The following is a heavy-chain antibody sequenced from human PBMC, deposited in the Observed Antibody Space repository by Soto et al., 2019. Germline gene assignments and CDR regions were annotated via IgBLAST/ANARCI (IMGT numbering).Heavy chain of an antibody. J-gene: IGHJ4*02. CDR1: DYSINSNYY. V-gene: IGHV4-38-2*01. CDR3: ARGLYGGIFDY. CDR2: IHHSGTT. D-gene: IGHD2-15*01. Sequence: SETLSLTCDVSDYSINSNYYWLWIRQPPGKGLEWIGAIHHSGTTYYTPSLKSRVTISMDTSKNHFSLKLTSMTATATAMYYCARGLYGGIFDYWGQGTPVTVSS.